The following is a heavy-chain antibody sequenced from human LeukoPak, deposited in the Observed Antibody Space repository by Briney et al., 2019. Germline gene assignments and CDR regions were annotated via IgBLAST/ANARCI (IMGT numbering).Heavy chain of an antibody. V-gene: IGHV4-39*01. CDR1: GGSISSSSYY. Sequence: PSETLSLTCTVSGGSISSSSYYWGWIRQPPGKGLEWIGSIYYSGSTYYNPSLKSRVTISVDTSKNQFSLKLSSVTAADTAVYYCARLKGRLVHRWGQGTLVTVSS. J-gene: IGHJ5*02. CDR2: IYYSGST. D-gene: IGHD6-6*01. CDR3: ARLKGRLVHR.